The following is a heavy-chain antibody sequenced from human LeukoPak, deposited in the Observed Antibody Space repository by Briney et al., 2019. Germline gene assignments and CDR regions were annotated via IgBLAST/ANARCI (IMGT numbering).Heavy chain of an antibody. V-gene: IGHV3-33*01. CDR2: IWYDGSNK. Sequence: GGSLRLSCAASGFTFSSYVMHWVRQAPGKGLEWVTVIWYDGSNKYYADSVKGRFTISRDNSKNTLYLQMNSLRAEDTAVYYCARSRSYYYDSSGSGGNAFDIWGQGTMVTVSS. D-gene: IGHD3-22*01. J-gene: IGHJ3*02. CDR1: GFTFSSYV. CDR3: ARSRSYYYDSSGSGGNAFDI.